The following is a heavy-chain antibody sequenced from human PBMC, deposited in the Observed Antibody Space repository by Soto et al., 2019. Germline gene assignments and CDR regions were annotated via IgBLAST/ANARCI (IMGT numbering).Heavy chain of an antibody. D-gene: IGHD5-18*01. CDR1: GGSLNNYL. CDR3: ARGGVDTVTFDY. V-gene: IGHV1-69*01. Sequence: QVQLVQSGAEMKKPGSSVKVSCKASGGSLNNYLITWVRQAPGQGLELLGEIVPLSGATNSAQKFQGRVTITADDSTKTAYMELRSLRPEDTAMYFCARGGVDTVTFDYWGQGTLVTVSS. J-gene: IGHJ4*02. CDR2: IVPLSGAT.